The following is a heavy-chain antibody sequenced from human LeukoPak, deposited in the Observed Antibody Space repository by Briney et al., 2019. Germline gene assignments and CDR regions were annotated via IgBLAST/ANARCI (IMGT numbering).Heavy chain of an antibody. V-gene: IGHV3-15*01. CDR2: IKSNTNGGTT. CDR1: GFTFSDAW. D-gene: IGHD2-15*01. CDR3: SALGYPQYFHH. Sequence: PGGSLRLSCAASGFTFSDAWMTWVRQAPGKGLEWVGRIKSNTNGGTTDYAAPVKGRFTIARDDSKNTLYFEMNSLKTQDTAIYYCSALGYPQYFHHWAQGTLVPVSS. J-gene: IGHJ4*02.